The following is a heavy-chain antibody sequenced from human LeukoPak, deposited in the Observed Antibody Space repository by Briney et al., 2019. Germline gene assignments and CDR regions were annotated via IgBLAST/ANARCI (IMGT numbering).Heavy chain of an antibody. CDR1: GFTFSSYA. J-gene: IGHJ5*02. V-gene: IGHV3-74*01. D-gene: IGHD6-13*01. CDR3: ARDQSSSWYVAWFDP. CDR2: INNDESHT. Sequence: GGSLRLSCAASGFTFSSYAMSWVRQAPGKGLVWVSRINNDESHTTYADSVKGRFTISRDNAKNTLYLQMNSLRVEDTAVYYCARDQSSSWYVAWFDPWGQGTLVTVSS.